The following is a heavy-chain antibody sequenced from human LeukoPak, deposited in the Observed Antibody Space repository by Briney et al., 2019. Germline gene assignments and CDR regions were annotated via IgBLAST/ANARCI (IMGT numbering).Heavy chain of an antibody. V-gene: IGHV3-23*01. CDR2: ISGSGGST. J-gene: IGHJ4*02. D-gene: IGHD3-10*01. Sequence: GGSLRLSCAASGFTFSSYAMSWVRQAPGKGLELVSAISGSGGSTYYADSVKGRFTISRDNSKNTLYLQMNSLRAEDTAVYYCAKSMVRGVTYLNFDYWGQGTLITVSS. CDR3: AKSMVRGVTYLNFDY. CDR1: GFTFSSYA.